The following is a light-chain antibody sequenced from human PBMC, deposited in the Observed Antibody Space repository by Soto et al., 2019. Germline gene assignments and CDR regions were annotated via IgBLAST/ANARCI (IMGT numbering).Light chain of an antibody. J-gene: IGKJ3*01. CDR1: QNINDW. CDR2: KAP. V-gene: IGKV1-5*03. Sequence: DIQMTQSPSTLSASVGDRVTITCRASQNINDWLAWYQQKPGKAPRLLIYKAPTLESGVPSRFSGSGFGTEFTLTISSLQPDDFATYYCQQYNTYSFTFGPGAKVDIK. CDR3: QQYNTYSFT.